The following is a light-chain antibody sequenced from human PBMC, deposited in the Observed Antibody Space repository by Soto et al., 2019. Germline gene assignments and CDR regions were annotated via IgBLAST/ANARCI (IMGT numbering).Light chain of an antibody. CDR2: GAS. V-gene: IGKV3-20*01. J-gene: IGKJ5*01. CDR3: QQYGGSPRIT. Sequence: ILVTQSTATLSLSPEERATLACRASERLSSVYLAWYQQRPGQPPRLLIYGASNRATGIPDRFSGSGSGTDFTLIINILEPEDVATYSCQQYGGSPRITFGQGTRLEI. CDR1: ERLSSVY.